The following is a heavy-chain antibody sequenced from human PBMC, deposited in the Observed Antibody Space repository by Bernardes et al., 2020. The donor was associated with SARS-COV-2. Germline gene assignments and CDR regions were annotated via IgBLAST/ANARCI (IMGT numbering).Heavy chain of an antibody. CDR2: INPNSGGT. CDR3: ARDKGWSQSIDY. Sequence: ASVKVSCKASGYTFTGYYMHWVRQAPGQGLEWMGRINPNSGGTNYAQKFQGRVTMTRDTSISTAYMELSRLRSDDTAVYYCARDKGWSQSIDYWGQGTLVTVSS. V-gene: IGHV1-2*06. J-gene: IGHJ4*02. CDR1: GYTFTGYY. D-gene: IGHD2-15*01.